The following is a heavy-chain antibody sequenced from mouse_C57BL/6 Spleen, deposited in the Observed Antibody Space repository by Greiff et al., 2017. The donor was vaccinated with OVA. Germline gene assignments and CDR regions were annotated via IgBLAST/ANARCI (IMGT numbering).Heavy chain of an antibody. CDR2: INYDGSST. Sequence: DVQLVESEGGLVQPGSSMKLSCTASGFTFSDYYMAWVRQVPEKGLEWVANINYDGSSTYYLDSLKSRFIISRDNAKNILYLQMSSLKSEDTATYYCARAHYYCGFAYWGQGTLVTVSA. D-gene: IGHD1-2*01. J-gene: IGHJ3*01. V-gene: IGHV5-16*01. CDR1: GFTFSDYY. CDR3: ARAHYYCGFAY.